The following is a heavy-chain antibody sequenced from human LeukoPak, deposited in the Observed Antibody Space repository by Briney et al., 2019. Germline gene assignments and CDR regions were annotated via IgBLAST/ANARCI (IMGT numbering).Heavy chain of an antibody. CDR2: FDPEDGET. J-gene: IGHJ4*02. CDR1: GYTLTELS. D-gene: IGHD6-19*01. V-gene: IGHV1-24*01. CDR3: ARGYSSGWTDNLDY. Sequence: ASVKVSCKVSGYTLTELSMHWVRQAPGKGLEWMGGFDPEDGETIYAQKFQGRVTMTEDTSTDTAFMELSSLRSEDTAVYYCARGYSSGWTDNLDYWGQGTLVTVSS.